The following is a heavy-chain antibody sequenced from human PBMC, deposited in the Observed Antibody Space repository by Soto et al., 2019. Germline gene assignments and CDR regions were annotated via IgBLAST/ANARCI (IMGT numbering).Heavy chain of an antibody. CDR2: VGPSGAST. J-gene: IGHJ4*02. CDR1: VIIFGHYA. D-gene: IGHD3-22*01. Sequence: LRLSCAASVIIFGHYAMSWVRLAPGKGLEWVSVVGPSGASTFYADSVRGRFTISRDNSENTLYLQMNSLRAADTALYFCARSYYYDSTGYYRTFDYWGPGTLVTV. V-gene: IGHV3-23*01. CDR3: ARSYYYDSTGYYRTFDY.